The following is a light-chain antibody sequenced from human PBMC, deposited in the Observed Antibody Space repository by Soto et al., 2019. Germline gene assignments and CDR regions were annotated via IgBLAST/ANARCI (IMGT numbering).Light chain of an antibody. Sequence: DIVMTQSPDSLAVSPGERATLSCRASQSVSSNLAWYQKKPGQAPRLLIYGASTRATGIPARFSGSGSGTEFTLTISSLQSEDFAVYYCQQYSNWWTFGQGTRVEIK. CDR3: QQYSNWWT. CDR1: QSVSSN. CDR2: GAS. V-gene: IGKV3-15*01. J-gene: IGKJ1*01.